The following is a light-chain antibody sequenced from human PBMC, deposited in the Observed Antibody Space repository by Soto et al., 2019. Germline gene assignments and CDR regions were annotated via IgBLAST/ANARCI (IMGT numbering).Light chain of an antibody. J-gene: IGLJ1*01. V-gene: IGLV2-23*01. CDR1: SSDVGAYDA. CDR3: CSSAPVSTYV. CDR2: RGS. Sequence: QSALAQLATVSGALVQSITISCTGTSSDVGAYDAVPWYQQHLGNAPQVILYRGSKRPSCVSTRFSGSVSGNTASLTVSGLQAEDEAEYFCCSSAPVSTYVFGTGTKVTVL.